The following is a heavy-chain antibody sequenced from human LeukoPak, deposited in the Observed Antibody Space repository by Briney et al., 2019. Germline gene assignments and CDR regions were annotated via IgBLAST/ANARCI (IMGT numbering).Heavy chain of an antibody. D-gene: IGHD3-16*01. Sequence: ASVKVSCKASGYTFTSNHIHWVRQAPGQGLEWMGVINPSGDSTSYAPNFQGRVTVTRDTSTSTVYMELSSLRSEDTAIYYCAKIEARDTGEGYRGQGTLVTVSS. CDR3: AKIEARDTGEGY. CDR1: GYTFTSNH. CDR2: INPSGDST. V-gene: IGHV1-46*01. J-gene: IGHJ4*02.